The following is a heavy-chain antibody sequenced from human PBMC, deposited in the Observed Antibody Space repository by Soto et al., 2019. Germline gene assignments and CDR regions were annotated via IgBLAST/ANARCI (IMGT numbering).Heavy chain of an antibody. J-gene: IGHJ5*02. D-gene: IGHD3-3*01. V-gene: IGHV2-5*01. CDR2: IFWNDDV. Sequence: GSGPTLVNTTQTLTLTCTVSGFSLRASGVGVAWIRQPPGKPLEWLALIFWNDDVRYSPSLKSRLAVSKDTSKHQVLLTMTNMDPVDTATYYCAHVGDFWSGVIDLWGQGVLVTVSS. CDR3: AHVGDFWSGVIDL. CDR1: GFSLRASGVG.